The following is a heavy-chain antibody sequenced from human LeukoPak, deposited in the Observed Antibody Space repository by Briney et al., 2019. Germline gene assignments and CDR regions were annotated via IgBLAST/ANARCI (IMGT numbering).Heavy chain of an antibody. V-gene: IGHV6-1*01. J-gene: IGHJ6*03. CDR3: ARDRGVATIYYYYHYMDV. CDR1: GDSVSSNSAA. CDR2: TYYRSKWYN. D-gene: IGHD5-12*01. Sequence: SQTLSLTCAISGDSVSSNSAAWNWIRQSPSRGLEWLGRTYYRSKWYNDYAVSVKSRITINPDTSKNQFSLQLNSVTPEDTAVYYCARDRGVATIYYYYHYMDVWGKGTTVTVSS.